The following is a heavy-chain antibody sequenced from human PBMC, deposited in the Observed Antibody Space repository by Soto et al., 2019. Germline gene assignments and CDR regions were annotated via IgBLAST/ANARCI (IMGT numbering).Heavy chain of an antibody. V-gene: IGHV1-18*04. Sequence: ASVKVSCKASGYTFTSYGISWVRQAPGQVPEWMGWISAYNGNTNYAQKLQGRVTMTTDTSTSTAYMELRSLRSDDTAVYYCASLGYCSGGSCYGYYYGMDVWGQGTTVTVSS. J-gene: IGHJ6*02. CDR1: GYTFTSYG. CDR3: ASLGYCSGGSCYGYYYGMDV. D-gene: IGHD2-15*01. CDR2: ISAYNGNT.